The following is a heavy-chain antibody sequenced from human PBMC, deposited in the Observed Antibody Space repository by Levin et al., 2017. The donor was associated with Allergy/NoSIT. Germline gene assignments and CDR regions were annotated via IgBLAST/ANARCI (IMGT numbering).Heavy chain of an antibody. J-gene: IGHJ6*02. D-gene: IGHD1-1*01. CDR1: GFDFSRSG. CDR2: IRPTSEII. V-gene: IGHV3-48*04. CDR3: VRDLTTVRGGMDV. Sequence: GESLKISCAASGFDFSRSGMNWVRQAPGQGPEWVSYIRPTSEIIHYADSVKGRFTISRDNRKNSLYLQMNSLRVEDTATYYCVRDLTTVRGGMDVWGQGTTVTFSS.